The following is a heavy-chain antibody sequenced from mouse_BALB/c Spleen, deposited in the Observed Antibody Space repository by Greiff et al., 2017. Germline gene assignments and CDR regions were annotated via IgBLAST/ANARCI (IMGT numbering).Heavy chain of an antibody. CDR3: GAGFAY. Sequence: QVQLKESGPGLLAPSQSLSITFTVSVFSLTSYGVSFFLHPPGKGLEWLGVRWGDGSTNYHSSLISRLSISKDNSKSQVFLKLNSLQTDDTATYYCGAGFAYWGQGTLVNVSA. CDR2: RWGDGST. V-gene: IGHV2-3*01. J-gene: IGHJ3*01. CDR1: VFSLTSYG.